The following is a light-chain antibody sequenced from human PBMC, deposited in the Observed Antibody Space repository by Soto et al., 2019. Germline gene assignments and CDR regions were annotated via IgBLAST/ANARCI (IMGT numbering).Light chain of an antibody. CDR2: AAS. J-gene: IGKJ2*01. Sequence: DIQMTQSPSSLSASVGDRVTITCRASRRVNNYLNWYQQKPGQAPKVLIYAASSLRSGVPSRFSGSGSGTDFTLTISSLQPEDFATYYCQQTYNTPTTFGQGTNLEIK. V-gene: IGKV1-39*01. CDR1: RRVNNY. CDR3: QQTYNTPTT.